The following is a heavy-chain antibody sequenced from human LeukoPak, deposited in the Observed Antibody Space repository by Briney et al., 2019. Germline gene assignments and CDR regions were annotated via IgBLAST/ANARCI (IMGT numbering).Heavy chain of an antibody. Sequence: ASVKVSCKASGYMFTSYGISWVRQAPGQGLEWMGWISAYNGNTNYAQKLQGRVTMTTDTSTTTAYMELRSLRSDDTAVYYCARSTNRDYFDYWGQGTLVTVSS. CDR1: GYMFTSYG. CDR2: ISAYNGNT. CDR3: ARSTNRDYFDY. D-gene: IGHD7-27*01. V-gene: IGHV1-18*01. J-gene: IGHJ4*02.